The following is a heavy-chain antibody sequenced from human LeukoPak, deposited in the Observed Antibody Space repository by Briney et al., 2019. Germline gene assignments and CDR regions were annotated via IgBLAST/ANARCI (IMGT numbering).Heavy chain of an antibody. V-gene: IGHV1-18*01. CDR2: ISAYNGNT. CDR1: GYTFTSYG. D-gene: IGHD2-2*01. J-gene: IGHJ6*02. CDR3: ARGYCSSTSCPSYYYYGMDV. Sequence: GASVKVSCKASGYTFTSYGISWVRQAPEQGLEWMGWISAYNGNTNYAQKLQGRVTMTTDTSTSTAYMELRSLRSDDTAVYYCARGYCSSTSCPSYYYYGMDVWGQGTTVTVSS.